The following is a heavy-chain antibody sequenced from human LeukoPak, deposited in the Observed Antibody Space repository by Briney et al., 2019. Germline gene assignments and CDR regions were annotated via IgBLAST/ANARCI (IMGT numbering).Heavy chain of an antibody. V-gene: IGHV3-66*01. CDR3: ARTITMVRGVIIYPNYFDY. J-gene: IGHJ4*02. D-gene: IGHD3-10*01. CDR1: GFTVSSNY. Sequence: GGSLRLSCAASGFTVSSNYMSWVRQAPGKGLEWVSVIYSGGSTYYADSVKGRFTISRDNSKNTLYLQMNSLRAEDTAVYYCARTITMVRGVIIYPNYFDYWGQGTLVTVSS. CDR2: IYSGGST.